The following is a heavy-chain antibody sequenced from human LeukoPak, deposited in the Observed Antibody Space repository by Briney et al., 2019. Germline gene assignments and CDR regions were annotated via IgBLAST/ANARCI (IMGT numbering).Heavy chain of an antibody. CDR1: GYTFTGYY. J-gene: IGHJ6*03. V-gene: IGHV1-2*02. Sequence: ASVKVSCKASGYTFTGYYMHWVRQAPGQGLEWMGWINPNSGGTNYAQKFQGRVTMTRDTSISTAYMELSRLRSDDTAVYYCARGGTTVSPYYYYYMDVWGKGTTVTISS. CDR2: INPNSGGT. CDR3: ARGGTTVSPYYYYYMDV. D-gene: IGHD4-17*01.